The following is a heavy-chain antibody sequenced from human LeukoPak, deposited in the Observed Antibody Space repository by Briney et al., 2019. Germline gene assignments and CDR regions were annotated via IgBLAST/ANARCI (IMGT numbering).Heavy chain of an antibody. V-gene: IGHV3-23*01. J-gene: IGHJ6*03. D-gene: IGHD3-3*01. CDR2: ISDSGGRT. CDR1: GITLSNYG. CDR3: ARDEHLIRYYDFWSGYYYYYMDV. Sequence: GGSLRLSCAVSGITLSNYGMTWVRQAPGKGLEWVAGISDSGGRTNYADSVKGRFTISRDNPKNTLYLQMNSLRAEDTAVYYCARDEHLIRYYDFWSGYYYYYMDVWGKGTTVTVSS.